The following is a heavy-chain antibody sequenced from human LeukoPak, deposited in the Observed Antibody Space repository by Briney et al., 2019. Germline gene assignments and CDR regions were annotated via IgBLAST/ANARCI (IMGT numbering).Heavy chain of an antibody. V-gene: IGHV3-33*01. D-gene: IGHD6-19*01. J-gene: IGHJ4*02. CDR2: IWYDGSNK. CDR3: ATEGVAVAGFDY. CDR1: GFSFSNYG. Sequence: PGRCLRLACAASGFSFSNYGMHWVRQAPGKGLEWVAIIWYDGSNKFYADSVKGRFTISRDNSKNTLYLQMNSLRVEDTAVYYCATEGVAVAGFDYWGQETLDPVSS.